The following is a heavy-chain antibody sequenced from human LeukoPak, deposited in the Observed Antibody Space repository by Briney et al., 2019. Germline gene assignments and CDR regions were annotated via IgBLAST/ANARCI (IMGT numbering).Heavy chain of an antibody. J-gene: IGHJ3*02. Sequence: GGSLRLSCAASGFTFDDYAMHWVRQAPGKGLEWVSGISWNSGSIGYADSVKGRFTISRDNAKNSLYLQMNSLRAEDTALYYCAKNNYGSGSYNAFDIWGQGTMVTVPS. CDR2: ISWNSGSI. D-gene: IGHD3-10*01. CDR3: AKNNYGSGSYNAFDI. CDR1: GFTFDDYA. V-gene: IGHV3-9*01.